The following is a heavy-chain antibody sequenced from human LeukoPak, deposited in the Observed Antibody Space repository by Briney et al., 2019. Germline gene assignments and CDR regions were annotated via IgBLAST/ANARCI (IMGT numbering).Heavy chain of an antibody. J-gene: IGHJ3*02. CDR3: ARDITMIWPNAFDI. Sequence: SVKVSCKASGGTFSSYAISWVRQAPGQGLEWMGGIIPIFGTANYAQKFQGRVTITADESTSTAYMELSSLRSEDTAVYYCARDITMIWPNAFDIWGQGTMVTVSS. CDR1: GGTFSSYA. D-gene: IGHD3-22*01. V-gene: IGHV1-69*13. CDR2: IIPIFGTA.